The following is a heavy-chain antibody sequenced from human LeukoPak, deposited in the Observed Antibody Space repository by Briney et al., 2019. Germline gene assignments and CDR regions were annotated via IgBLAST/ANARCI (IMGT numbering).Heavy chain of an antibody. CDR1: GFTFSSYW. V-gene: IGHV3-21*01. CDR2: ISSSSSYI. J-gene: IGHJ4*02. D-gene: IGHD5-18*01. Sequence: GGSLRLSCAASGFTFSSYWMSWVRQAPGKGLEWVSSISSSSSYIYYADSVKGRFTISRDNAKNSLYLQMNSLRAEDTAVYYCARDGDVDTAMVTPFDYWGQGTLVTVSS. CDR3: ARDGDVDTAMVTPFDY.